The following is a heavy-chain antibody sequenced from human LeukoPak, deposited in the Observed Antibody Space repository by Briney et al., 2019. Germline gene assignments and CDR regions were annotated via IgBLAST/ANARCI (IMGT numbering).Heavy chain of an antibody. CDR2: ISYDGSNK. D-gene: IGHD3-22*01. CDR3: ARGGRGSAAVVAPRSFDI. J-gene: IGHJ3*02. V-gene: IGHV3-30*03. CDR1: GFTFSSYG. Sequence: GGSLRLSCAASGFTFSSYGMHWVRQAPGKGLEWVAVISYDGSNKYYADSVKGRFIISRDISKNTLYLQMNSLRAEDSALYYCARGGRGSAAVVAPRSFDIWGQGTMVTVSS.